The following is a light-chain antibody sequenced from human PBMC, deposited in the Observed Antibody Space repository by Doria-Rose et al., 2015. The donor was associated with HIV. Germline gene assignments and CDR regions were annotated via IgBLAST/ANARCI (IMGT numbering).Light chain of an antibody. CDR1: SSDVGGYKY. Sequence: QSVLTQPASVSGSPGQSITISCTGTSSDVGGYKYVSWYQHFPGKAPKLLIYDVNMRPSGVSNRFSGSKSGNTASLTISGVQAEDEADYYCGSYTSSTTVIFGGGTKPTVL. CDR3: GSYTSSTTVI. V-gene: IGLV2-14*03. J-gene: IGLJ2*01. CDR2: DVN.